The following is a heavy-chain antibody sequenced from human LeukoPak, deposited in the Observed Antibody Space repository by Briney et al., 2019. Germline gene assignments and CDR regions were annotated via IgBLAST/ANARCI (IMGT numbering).Heavy chain of an antibody. V-gene: IGHV3-30*18. J-gene: IGHJ3*02. CDR1: GFTFSSYG. CDR2: ISYDGSNK. Sequence: GGSLRLSCAASGFTFSSYGMHWVRQAPGKGLEWVAVISYDGSNKYYADSVKGRFTISRDNSKNTLYLQMNSLRAEDTAVYYRANNDIRGHADIWGQGTMVTVSS. D-gene: IGHD3-9*01. CDR3: ANNDIRGHADI.